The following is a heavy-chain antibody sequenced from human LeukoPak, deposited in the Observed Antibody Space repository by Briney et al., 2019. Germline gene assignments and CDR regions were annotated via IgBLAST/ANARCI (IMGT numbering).Heavy chain of an antibody. CDR1: GYTFTSYG. Sequence: GASVKVSCKASGYTFTSYGISWVRQAPGQGLEWMGWINPNSGGTNYAQKFQGRVTMTRDTSISTAYMELSRLRSDDTAVYYCARYMGIAAAGTSLDPWGQGTLVTVSS. D-gene: IGHD6-13*01. J-gene: IGHJ5*02. CDR3: ARYMGIAAAGTSLDP. V-gene: IGHV1-2*02. CDR2: INPNSGGT.